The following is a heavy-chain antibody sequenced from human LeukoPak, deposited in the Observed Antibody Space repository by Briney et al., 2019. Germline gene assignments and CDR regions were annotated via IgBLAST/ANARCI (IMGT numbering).Heavy chain of an antibody. Sequence: SGGSLRLSCAASGFTFSNYEMHWVRQAPGKGLEWVSYISSSGSDIYYADSVKGRFTISRDNAKNSLYLQMNSLRAEDTAVYYCASYPGAGSVGYYYYYMDAWGKGTTVTVSS. D-gene: IGHD4/OR15-4a*01. CDR3: ASYPGAGSVGYYYYYMDA. J-gene: IGHJ6*03. CDR2: ISSSGSDI. V-gene: IGHV3-48*03. CDR1: GFTFSNYE.